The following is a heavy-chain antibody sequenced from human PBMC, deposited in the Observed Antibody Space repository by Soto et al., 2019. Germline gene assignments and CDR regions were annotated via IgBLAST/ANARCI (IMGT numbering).Heavy chain of an antibody. CDR3: ARDRVARGRGSSGYYLGWFDP. CDR2: IYTSGST. CDR1: GGSISSYY. D-gene: IGHD3-22*01. Sequence: QVQLQESGPGLVKPSETLSLTCTVSGGSISSYYWSWIRQPAGKGLEWIGRIYTSGSTNYNPSLKSRVTMSVDTSKTQFSLKLSSVTAADTAVYYCARDRVARGRGSSGYYLGWFDPWGQGTLVTVSS. J-gene: IGHJ5*02. V-gene: IGHV4-4*07.